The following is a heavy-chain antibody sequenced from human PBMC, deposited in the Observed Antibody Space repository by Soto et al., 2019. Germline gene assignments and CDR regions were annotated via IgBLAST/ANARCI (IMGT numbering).Heavy chain of an antibody. CDR2: ISGSDGST. V-gene: IGHV3-23*01. J-gene: IGHJ6*04. D-gene: IGHD3-3*01. CDR3: ARVDGVVIINYYYYGMDV. CDR1: GFTFSSYA. Sequence: GGSLRLSCAASGFTFSSYAMSWVRQAPGKGLEWVSAISGSDGSTYYADSVKGRFTISRDNSKNTLYLQMNSLRAEDTAVYYCARVDGVVIINYYYYGMDVWGEGTTVTFSS.